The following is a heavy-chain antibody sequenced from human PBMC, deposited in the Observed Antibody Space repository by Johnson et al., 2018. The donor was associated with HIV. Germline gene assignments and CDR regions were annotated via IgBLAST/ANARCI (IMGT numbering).Heavy chain of an antibody. J-gene: IGHJ3*01. CDR2: IYSGGST. CDR3: ARTIGDRPGGAFDV. D-gene: IGHD6-6*01. CDR1: GFTFSDYY. V-gene: IGHV3-66*01. Sequence: VHLVESGGGVVQPGRSLRLSCSASGFTFSDYYMSWIRQAPGKGLEWVSVIYSGGSTYYADSVKGRFTISRDNSKNTLYLQMNSLRAEDTAVYYCARTIGDRPGGAFDVWGQGTMVTVSS.